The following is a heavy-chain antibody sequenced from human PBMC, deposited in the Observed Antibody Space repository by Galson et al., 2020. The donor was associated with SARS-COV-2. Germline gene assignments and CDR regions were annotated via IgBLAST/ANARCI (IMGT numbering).Heavy chain of an antibody. CDR2: ISYDGSNK. V-gene: IGHV3-30-3*01. Sequence: TGGSLRLSCAASGFTFSSYAMHWVRQAPGKGLEWVAVISYDGSNKYYADSVKGRFTISRDNSKNTLYLQMNSLRAEDTAVYYCARGKIPNVHDILWDTYYFDYWGQGTLVTVSS. J-gene: IGHJ4*02. D-gene: IGHD3-9*01. CDR1: GFTFSSYA. CDR3: ARGKIPNVHDILWDTYYFDY.